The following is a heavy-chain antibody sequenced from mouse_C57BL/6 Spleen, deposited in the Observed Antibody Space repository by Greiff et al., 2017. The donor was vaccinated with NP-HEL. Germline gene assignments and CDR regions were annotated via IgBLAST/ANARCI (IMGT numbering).Heavy chain of an antibody. Sequence: QVQLQQPGAELVRPGSSVKLSCKASGYTFTSYWMHWVKQRPIQGLEWIGNIDPSDSETHYNQKFKDKATLTVDKSSSTAYMQLSSLTSEDSAVYYCARSFITTVVATGRGAMDYWGQGTSVTVSS. CDR1: GYTFTSYW. CDR3: ARSFITTVVATGRGAMDY. J-gene: IGHJ4*01. CDR2: IDPSDSET. V-gene: IGHV1-52*01. D-gene: IGHD1-1*01.